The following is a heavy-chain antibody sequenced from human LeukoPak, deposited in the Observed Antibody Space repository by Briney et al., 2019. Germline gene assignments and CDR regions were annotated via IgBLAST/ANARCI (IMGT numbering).Heavy chain of an antibody. Sequence: PSETLSLTCTVSGGSISSYYWSWIRQPPGKGLEWIGYIYYSGSTNYNPSLKSRVTISVDTSKNQFSLKLSSVTAADTAVYYCARVPRPTVTTWDYNWFDPWGQGTLVTVSS. V-gene: IGHV4-59*01. CDR1: GGSISSYY. CDR2: IYYSGST. J-gene: IGHJ5*02. CDR3: ARVPRPTVTTWDYNWFDP. D-gene: IGHD4-17*01.